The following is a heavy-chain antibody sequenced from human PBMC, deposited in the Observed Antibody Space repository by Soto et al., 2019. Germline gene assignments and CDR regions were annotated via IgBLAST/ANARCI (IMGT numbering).Heavy chain of an antibody. CDR1: GGSISSGGYY. D-gene: IGHD2-15*01. J-gene: IGHJ5*02. Sequence: PSETLSLTCTVSGGSISSGGYYWSWIRQHPGKGLEWIGYIYYSGSTYYNPSLKSRVTISVDTSKNQFSLKLSSVTAADTAVYYCASEGYCSGGSCPQPWFDPWGQGTLVTVSS. CDR3: ASEGYCSGGSCPQPWFDP. CDR2: IYYSGST. V-gene: IGHV4-31*03.